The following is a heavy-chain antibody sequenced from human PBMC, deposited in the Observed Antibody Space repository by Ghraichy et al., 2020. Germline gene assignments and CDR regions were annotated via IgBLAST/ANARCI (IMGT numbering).Heavy chain of an antibody. J-gene: IGHJ6*02. Sequence: GGSLRLSCAASGFTFSSYGMHWVRQAPGKGLEWVAVIWYDGSNKYYADSVKGRFTISRDNSKNTLYLQMNSLRAEDTAVYYCARGSLRWVVNGYGMDVWGQGTTVPVSS. CDR3: ARGSLRWVVNGYGMDV. CDR1: GFTFSSYG. D-gene: IGHD3-22*01. CDR2: IWYDGSNK. V-gene: IGHV3-33*01.